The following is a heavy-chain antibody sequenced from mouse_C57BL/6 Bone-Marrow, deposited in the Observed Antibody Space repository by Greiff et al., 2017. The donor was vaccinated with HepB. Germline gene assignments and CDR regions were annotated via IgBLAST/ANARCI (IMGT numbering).Heavy chain of an antibody. CDR3: TREMKQGSYFDY. V-gene: IGHV5-16*01. Sequence: EVKVVESEGGLVQPGSSMKLSCTASGFTFSDYYMAWVRQVPEKGLEWVANINYDGSSTYYLDSLKSRFIISRDNAKNILYLQMSSLKSEDTAKYYCTREMKQGSYFDYWGQGTTLTVSS. CDR2: INYDGSST. J-gene: IGHJ2*01. CDR1: GFTFSDYY.